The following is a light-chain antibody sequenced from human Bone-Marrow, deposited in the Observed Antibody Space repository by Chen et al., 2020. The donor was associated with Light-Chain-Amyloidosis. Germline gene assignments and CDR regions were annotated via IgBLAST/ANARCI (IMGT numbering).Light chain of an antibody. CDR1: SSDIGGYDY. CDR3: CAYAGAYPWL. Sequence: QSALTQPHSVSGSPELSVTIPCTGTSSDIGGYDYVSWYQQYPGTAPKLVIYDVNKRPSGVPDSFAASKSADAAYLTSSGLQADDEAEYRCCAYAGAYPWLFGGGTRLTVL. J-gene: IGLJ3*02. V-gene: IGLV2-11*01. CDR2: DVN.